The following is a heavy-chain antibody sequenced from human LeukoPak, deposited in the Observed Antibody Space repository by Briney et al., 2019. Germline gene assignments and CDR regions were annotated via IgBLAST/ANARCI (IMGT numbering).Heavy chain of an antibody. CDR1: GGTFSSYA. CDR2: IIPIFGTA. D-gene: IGHD3-9*01. CDR3: ARGNWGILTGYPYYYYYYMDV. J-gene: IGHJ6*03. Sequence: ASVKVSYKASGGTFSSYAISWVRQAPGQGLEWMGGIIPIFGTANYAQKFRGRVTITADESTSTAYMELSSLRSEDTAVYYCARGNWGILTGYPYYYYYYMDVWGKGTTVTVSS. V-gene: IGHV1-69*13.